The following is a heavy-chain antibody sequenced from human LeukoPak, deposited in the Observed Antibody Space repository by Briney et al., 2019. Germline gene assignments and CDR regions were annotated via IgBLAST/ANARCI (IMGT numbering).Heavy chain of an antibody. J-gene: IGHJ4*02. D-gene: IGHD2-21*02. CDR3: AKSHSSCGGACLSQFVDS. Sequence: GGSLRLSCAASGFTFSSYAMSWVRQAPGKGLEWVSAISGSGDSTYYTDSVKGRFTISRDNSKNTLSLQVNSLRAEDTAVYFWAKSHSSCGGACLSQFVDSWGQGTLVTVSS. CDR2: ISGSGDST. CDR1: GFTFSSYA. V-gene: IGHV3-23*01.